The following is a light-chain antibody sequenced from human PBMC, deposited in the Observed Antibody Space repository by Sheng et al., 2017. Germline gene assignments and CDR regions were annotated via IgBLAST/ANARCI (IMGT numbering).Light chain of an antibody. J-gene: IGLJ3*02. Sequence: SYELTQPSSVSVSPGQTAIITCSGDVLTKKFARWFQQKPGQAPLLVIYKDVKRPSGIPARFSASTSGATVTLTISGAQVDDEADYYCFSGADNFLVFGGGTKLTVL. V-gene: IGLV3-27*01. CDR3: FSGADNFLV. CDR2: KDV. CDR1: VLTKKF.